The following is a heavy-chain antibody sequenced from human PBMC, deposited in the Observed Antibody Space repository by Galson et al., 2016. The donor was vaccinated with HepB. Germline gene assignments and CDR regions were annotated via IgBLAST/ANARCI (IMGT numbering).Heavy chain of an antibody. CDR1: GFTFGDYF. CDR3: ARDPDTTSKVDV. D-gene: IGHD1-1*01. J-gene: IGHJ6*02. V-gene: IGHV3-11*01. Sequence: SLRLSCAASGFTFGDYFMSWIRHVPGKGLQWISWISAGGNATDYANSVNGRFTISRHNARNCLYLEMNSLRAEDTAVYYCARDPDTTSKVDVWGQGTTVTVSS. CDR2: ISAGGNAT.